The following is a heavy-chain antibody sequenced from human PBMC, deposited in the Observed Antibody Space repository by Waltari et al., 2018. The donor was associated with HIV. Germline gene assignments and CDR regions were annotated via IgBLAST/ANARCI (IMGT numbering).Heavy chain of an antibody. CDR3: ARGGYYCASAGSPAWYYGIDV. D-gene: IGHD3-10*01. J-gene: IGHJ6*02. CDR1: GYTFTSYG. Sequence: QVQLVQSGVEVKKPGASVKVSCKASGYTFTSYGITWVRQAPGQGLEWMGWISHNNGRTNYAQRLQGRVSMTTDTSTSTAYMELRSVRSDDTAVYYCARGGYYCASAGSPAWYYGIDVWGQGTTVTVSS. V-gene: IGHV1-18*01. CDR2: ISHNNGRT.